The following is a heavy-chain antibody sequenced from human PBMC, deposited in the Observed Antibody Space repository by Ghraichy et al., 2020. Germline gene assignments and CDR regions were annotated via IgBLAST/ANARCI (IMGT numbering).Heavy chain of an antibody. D-gene: IGHD4-17*01. CDR1: GFTFDDYT. Sequence: GGSLRLSCAASGFTFDDYTMYWVRQAPGKGLEWVSLITWDGGITYYEDSVKGRFTISRDNIKNSLYLQMNSLRTEDTALYYCAKDMLSVTSSPIYYFYYGIDVWGPGTTVTVSS. J-gene: IGHJ6*02. CDR3: AKDMLSVTSSPIYYFYYGIDV. V-gene: IGHV3-43*01. CDR2: ITWDGGIT.